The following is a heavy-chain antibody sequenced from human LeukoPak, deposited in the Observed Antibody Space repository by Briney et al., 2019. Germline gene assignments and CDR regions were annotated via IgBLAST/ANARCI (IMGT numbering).Heavy chain of an antibody. J-gene: IGHJ4*02. CDR3: ARVLTDPLLWWWPGGFDY. CDR1: GFTFSSYA. V-gene: IGHV3-30-3*01. CDR2: ISYDGSNK. Sequence: PGGSLRLSCAASGFTFSSYAMHWVRQAPGKGLEWVAVISYDGSNKYYADSVKGRFTISRDNSKNTLYLQMNSLRAEDTAVYYCARVLTDPLLWWWPGGFDYWGQGTLVTVSS. D-gene: IGHD2-21*01.